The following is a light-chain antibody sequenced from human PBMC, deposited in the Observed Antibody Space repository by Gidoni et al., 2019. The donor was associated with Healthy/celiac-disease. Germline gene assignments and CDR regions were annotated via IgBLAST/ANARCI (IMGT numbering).Light chain of an antibody. V-gene: IGKV1-39*01. CDR2: AAS. CDR3: QQSYSTPQT. J-gene: IGKJ4*01. Sequence: DIQMTQSPSSLSASVGDRVTSTCRASQSISSYLNWYQQKPGKAHQLLIYAASSLQSGVPSRFSGSGSGPDFTLTISSLQPEDFATDDCQQSYSTPQTFGGGTKVEIK. CDR1: QSISSY.